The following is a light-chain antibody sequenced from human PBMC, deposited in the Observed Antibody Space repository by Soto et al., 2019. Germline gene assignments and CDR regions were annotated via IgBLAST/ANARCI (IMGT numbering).Light chain of an antibody. CDR3: QQRSKRPPT. Sequence: EIVLTQSPGTLSLSPGQRATLSCRASQRLSASDIAWYQQKPGQAPKFLIYGVSSRATGIPGRFSGSGSGTDFTLTISRLEPEDFAVYYCQQRSKRPPTFGQGTKVHI. J-gene: IGKJ2*01. CDR2: GVS. CDR1: QRLSASD. V-gene: IGKV3D-20*02.